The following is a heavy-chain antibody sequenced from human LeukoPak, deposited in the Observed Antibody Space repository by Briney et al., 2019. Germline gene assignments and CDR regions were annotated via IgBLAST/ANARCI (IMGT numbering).Heavy chain of an antibody. CDR2: INTKTGRT. CDR1: GYTFTDYY. V-gene: IGHV1-2*02. CDR3: ARADFIDAGPYLIAP. D-gene: IGHD3-3*01. Sequence: ASVKVSCKTSGYTFTDYYIHWVRQAPGQGLEWMGWINTKTGRTSFARTFQGRVTMTRDPSITTVYMDMAWLTSDDTAIYFYARADFIDAGPYLIAPWGQGTLVIVSS. J-gene: IGHJ5*02.